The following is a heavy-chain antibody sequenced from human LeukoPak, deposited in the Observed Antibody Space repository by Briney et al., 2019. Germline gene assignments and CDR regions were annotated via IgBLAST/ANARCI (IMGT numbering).Heavy chain of an antibody. V-gene: IGHV1-46*01. D-gene: IGHD3-22*01. CDR1: GYTFTSYY. CDR3: ARDLARQVDSSGYYYAAFVY. J-gene: IGHJ4*02. CDR2: INPSGGST. Sequence: GASVKVSCKASGYTFTSYYMHWVRQAPGQGLEWMGIINPSGGSTSYAQKFQGGVTMTRDTSTSTVYMELSSLRSEDTAVYYCARDLARQVDSSGYYYAAFVYWGQGTLVTVSS.